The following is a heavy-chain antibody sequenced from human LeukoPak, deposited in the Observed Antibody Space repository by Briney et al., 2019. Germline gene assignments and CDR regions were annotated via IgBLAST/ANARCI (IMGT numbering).Heavy chain of an antibody. CDR3: AKDVGDIVVVVAATPVLFSYWFDP. CDR1: GFTFSSYA. D-gene: IGHD2-15*01. CDR2: ISGSGGST. Sequence: GGSLRLSCAASGFTFSSYAMSWVRQSPGKGLGWVSAISGSGGSTYYADSVKGRFTISRDNSKNTLYLQMNSLRAEDTAVYYCAKDVGDIVVVVAATPVLFSYWFDPWGQGTLVTVSS. J-gene: IGHJ5*02. V-gene: IGHV3-23*01.